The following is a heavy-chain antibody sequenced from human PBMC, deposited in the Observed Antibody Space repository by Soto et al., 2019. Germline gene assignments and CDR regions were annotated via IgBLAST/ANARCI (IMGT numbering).Heavy chain of an antibody. CDR2: ISGSGGST. CDR1: GFTFSIFA. J-gene: IGHJ4*02. CDR3: AKEVSLGSTVDLGY. D-gene: IGHD7-27*01. Sequence: GSLRLSCAASGFTFSIFAMSWVRQSPGKGLEWVSTISGSGGSTYYADAVKGRFTISRDNSMGTLYLQMKSLRVEDTAIYYCAKEVSLGSTVDLGYWGQGALVTVSS. V-gene: IGHV3-23*01.